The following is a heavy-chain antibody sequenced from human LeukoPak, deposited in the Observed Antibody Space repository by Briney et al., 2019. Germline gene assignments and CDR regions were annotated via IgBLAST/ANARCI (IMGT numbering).Heavy chain of an antibody. Sequence: ASVKVSCKASGYTFTSYYMHWVRQAPGQGLEWMGIINPSGGSTSYAQKFQGRVTMTRDTSTSTVYMELSSLRSEDTAVYYCASNLGGSSTSCYYRGRGGDWFDPWGQGTLVTVSS. V-gene: IGHV1-46*01. J-gene: IGHJ5*02. D-gene: IGHD2-2*01. CDR2: INPSGGST. CDR1: GYTFTSYY. CDR3: ASNLGGSSTSCYYRGRGGDWFDP.